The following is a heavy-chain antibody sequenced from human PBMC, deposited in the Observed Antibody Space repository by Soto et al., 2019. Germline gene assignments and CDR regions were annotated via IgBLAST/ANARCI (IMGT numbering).Heavy chain of an antibody. J-gene: IGHJ4*02. Sequence: PGGSLRLSCAASGFTFSSYAMHWVRQAPGKGLEWVAVISYDGSNKYYADSVKGRFTISRDNSKNTLYLQMNSLRAEDTAVYYCARTINYDSSGYWAFDYWGQGTLVTVSS. CDR1: GFTFSSYA. V-gene: IGHV3-30-3*01. CDR2: ISYDGSNK. CDR3: ARTINYDSSGYWAFDY. D-gene: IGHD3-22*01.